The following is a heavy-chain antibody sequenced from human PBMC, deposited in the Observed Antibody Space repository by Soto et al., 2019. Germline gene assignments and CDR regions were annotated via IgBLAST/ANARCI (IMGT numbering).Heavy chain of an antibody. CDR1: GFTFSSYA. CDR3: AKGYCSGGSRYMKAPGFGY. J-gene: IGHJ4*02. Sequence: PGGSLRLSCAASGFTFSSYAMSWVRQAPGKGLEWVSAISGSGGSTYYADSVKGRFTISRDNSKNTLYLQMNSLRAEDTAVYYCAKGYCSGGSRYMKAPGFGYWGQGTLVTVSS. CDR2: ISGSGGST. D-gene: IGHD2-15*01. V-gene: IGHV3-23*01.